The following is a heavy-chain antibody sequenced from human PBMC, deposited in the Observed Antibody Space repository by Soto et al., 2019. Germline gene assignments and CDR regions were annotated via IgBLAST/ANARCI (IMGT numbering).Heavy chain of an antibody. J-gene: IGHJ4*02. V-gene: IGHV4-34*01. Sequence: QVQLQQWGAGLLKPSETLFLNCAVNGGSLSGYYWSWIRQPPGKGLEWIGEVKDGGHTNYSPSRRGPVTISSDTSNNQFSLRLNSVTAADTGVYHWARGQEGVVATHWDQGSLVTVSS. CDR3: ARGQEGVVATH. D-gene: IGHD5-12*01. CDR1: GGSLSGYY. CDR2: VKDGGHT.